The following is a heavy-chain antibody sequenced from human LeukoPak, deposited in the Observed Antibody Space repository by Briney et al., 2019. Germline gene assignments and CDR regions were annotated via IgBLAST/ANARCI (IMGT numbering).Heavy chain of an antibody. D-gene: IGHD5-12*01. CDR3: ARQGHSGYDLDY. Sequence: VASVKVSCKASGYTFTSYYMHWVRQAPGQGLEWMGIINPSGGSTSYAQEFQGRVTMTRNTSTSTVYMELSSLRSEDTAVYYCARQGHSGYDLDYWGQGTLVTVSS. J-gene: IGHJ4*02. V-gene: IGHV1-46*01. CDR2: INPSGGST. CDR1: GYTFTSYY.